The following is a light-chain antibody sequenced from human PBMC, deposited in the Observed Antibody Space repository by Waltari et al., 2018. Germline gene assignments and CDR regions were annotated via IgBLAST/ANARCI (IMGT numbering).Light chain of an antibody. CDR2: WAS. CDR1: QSVLSTSTGKSY. V-gene: IGKV4-1*01. J-gene: IGKJ1*01. CDR3: QQYYDTPWT. Sequence: EIVMAQSPDSLAVSLGERVTINCGSSQSVLSTSTGKSYLAWYQQKPGQPPKLLIYWASTRESGVPDRFSGSGSGTDFTLTISSLQAEDVAVYYCQQYYDTPWTFGQGTKVEIK.